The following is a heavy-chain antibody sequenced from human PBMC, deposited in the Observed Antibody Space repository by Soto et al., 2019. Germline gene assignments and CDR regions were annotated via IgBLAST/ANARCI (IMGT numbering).Heavy chain of an antibody. CDR2: IWYDGSNK. CDR1: GFTFSSYG. CDR3: ARDRMVRGVIEAGDY. D-gene: IGHD3-10*01. Sequence: GGSLRLSCAASGFTFSSYGMHWVRQAPGKGLEWVAVIWYDGSNKYYADSVKGRFTISRDNSKNTLYLQMNSLRAEDTAVYYCARDRMVRGVIEAGDYWGQGTLVTVSS. V-gene: IGHV3-33*01. J-gene: IGHJ4*02.